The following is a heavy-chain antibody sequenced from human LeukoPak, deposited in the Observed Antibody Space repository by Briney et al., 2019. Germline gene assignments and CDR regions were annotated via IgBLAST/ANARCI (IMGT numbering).Heavy chain of an antibody. V-gene: IGHV3-21*01. Sequence: PAGPLRLSCAASGFTFSRYAMNWVRQAPGKGLEWVSSISTTSSSSYIHYADSMKGRFTISRDNAKSSLYLQMNSLRAEDTAVYYCARVMAGYSYMDVWGKGTTVTVSS. D-gene: IGHD3-10*01. CDR3: ARVMAGYSYMDV. J-gene: IGHJ6*03. CDR1: GFTFSRYA. CDR2: ISTTSSSSYI.